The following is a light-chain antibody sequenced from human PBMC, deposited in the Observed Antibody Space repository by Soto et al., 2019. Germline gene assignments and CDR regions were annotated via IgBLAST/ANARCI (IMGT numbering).Light chain of an antibody. CDR1: QDIRNF. V-gene: IGKV1-27*01. CDR2: AAS. J-gene: IGKJ3*01. Sequence: DIQMTQSPTSLSASVGDRVTITCRASQDIRNFVAWYQQKPGRAPQLLIYAASTLQSGVPSRFSGSGSGTDFTRTISSLQPEDVATYSSQYYSSVPVFGPGTKVEIK. CDR3: QYYSSVPV.